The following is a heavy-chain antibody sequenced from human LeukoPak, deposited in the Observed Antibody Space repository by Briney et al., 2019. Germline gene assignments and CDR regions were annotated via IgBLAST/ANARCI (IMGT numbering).Heavy chain of an antibody. V-gene: IGHV1-2*02. CDR1: GYTFTGYY. D-gene: IGHD1-26*01. CDR3: ARDSGIVGATHFDY. J-gene: IGHJ4*02. CDR2: INPNSGGT. Sequence: ASVKVSCKASGYTFTGYYMHWVRQAPGQGLEWMGWINPNSGGTNYAQKFQGRVTMTRDTSISTAYMELSRLRSDDTAVYYCARDSGIVGATHFDYWGQGTLVTVSS.